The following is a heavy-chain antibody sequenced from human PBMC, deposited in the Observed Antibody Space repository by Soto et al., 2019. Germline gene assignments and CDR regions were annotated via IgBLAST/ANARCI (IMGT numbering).Heavy chain of an antibody. Sequence: VGSLRLSCASSVFSLSGYIMHCLRHSPGKGLEWVAAISSDGTNKGSADSVRGRFAISRDNSDNTLYLQMTSLRPEDSAVYFCARDRIRMWYCVGAVDVWGQWPMAIV. J-gene: IGHJ3*01. CDR3: ARDRIRMWYCVGAVDV. D-gene: IGHD2-8*02. CDR2: ISSDGTNK. CDR1: VFSLSGYI. V-gene: IGHV3-30*09.